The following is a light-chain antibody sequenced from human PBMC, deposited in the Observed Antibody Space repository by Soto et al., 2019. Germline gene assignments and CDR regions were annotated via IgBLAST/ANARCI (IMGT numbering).Light chain of an antibody. CDR3: HQYADSPQT. Sequence: ATLSCRASQSVSSSFLAWYQQKPGQAPRLLIHAASTGATGIPARFRGSGSGTDFTLTISSLEPEDSAVYFCHQYADSPQTFGQGTKVDIK. J-gene: IGKJ2*01. CDR1: QSVSSSF. V-gene: IGKV3-20*01. CDR2: AAS.